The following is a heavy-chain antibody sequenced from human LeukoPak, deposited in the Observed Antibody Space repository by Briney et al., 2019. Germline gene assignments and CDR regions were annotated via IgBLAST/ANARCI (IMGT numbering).Heavy chain of an antibody. CDR2: IFTSGIT. Sequence: SETLSLTCTVSGGSFSIYYWNWIRQPAGKGLEWIGRIFTSGITNYDPSLKSRVTMSVDTSKNQFSLNLSSVTAADTAVYYCARGTLGFSHFDYWGQGTLVTVSS. CDR3: ARGTLGFSHFDY. J-gene: IGHJ4*02. CDR1: GGSFSIYY. V-gene: IGHV4-4*07. D-gene: IGHD2-15*01.